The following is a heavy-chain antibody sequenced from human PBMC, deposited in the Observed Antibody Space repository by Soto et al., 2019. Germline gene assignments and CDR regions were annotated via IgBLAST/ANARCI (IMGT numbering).Heavy chain of an antibody. D-gene: IGHD3-16*01. V-gene: IGHV1-45*02. J-gene: IGHJ4*02. CDR2: ITPFSGDV. Sequence: QMQLVQSGAEVKKTGSSVTVSCKALGNTFTYRYLHWVRQAPGQALEWMGWITPFSGDVHYAQRFQERATITRDRSINTAYMQMSSLRSEDTAMYFCASGGAGSGPFTWELPDHWGQGTLVTVSS. CDR3: ASGGAGSGPFTWELPDH. CDR1: GNTFTYRY.